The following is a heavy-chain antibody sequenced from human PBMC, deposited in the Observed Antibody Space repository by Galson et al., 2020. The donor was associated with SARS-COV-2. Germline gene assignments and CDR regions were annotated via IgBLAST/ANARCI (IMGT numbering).Heavy chain of an antibody. J-gene: IGHJ6*02. CDR3: AKAAVFFWFGQVPWSSLMDV. D-gene: IGHD3-10*01. Sequence: GESLKISCAAAGFTFNNYGMHWVRQAPGKGLEWVAVISYDGSLQYYADSVKGRFTISRDHSKNTLYLQMNSLRVEDTAVYYCAKAAVFFWFGQVPWSSLMDVWGQGTSITVS. CDR1: GFTFNNYG. V-gene: IGHV3-30*18. CDR2: ISYDGSLQ.